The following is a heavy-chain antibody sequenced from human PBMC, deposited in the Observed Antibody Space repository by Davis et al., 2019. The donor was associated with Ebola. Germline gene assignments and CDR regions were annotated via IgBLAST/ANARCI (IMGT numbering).Heavy chain of an antibody. Sequence: GGSLRLSCAASGFIFRSYVMSWVRRAPGKGLEWVSTLGTSADTYYADSVKGRFTISRDNSKNTLHLQMNSLRVEDTAIYYCVKDTSNIWFDVWGQGTLVTVSS. V-gene: IGHV3-23*01. J-gene: IGHJ3*01. CDR3: VKDTSNIWFDV. CDR2: LGTSADT. D-gene: IGHD2/OR15-2a*01. CDR1: GFIFRSYV.